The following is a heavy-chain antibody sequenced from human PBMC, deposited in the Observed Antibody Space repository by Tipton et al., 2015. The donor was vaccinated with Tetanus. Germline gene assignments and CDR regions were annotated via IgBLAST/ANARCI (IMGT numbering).Heavy chain of an antibody. V-gene: IGHV5-51*01. J-gene: IGHJ2*01. CDR3: ARHRSAVLSGAYHWYFDL. CDR1: GYNFSHYS. Sequence: VQLVQSGAEVGKPGESLKISCQGSGYNFSHYSIGWVRQLPGRGLEWMGIVDPRDSQATYGPSFQGQVTLSADRSINVAYLQWGSLKASDTGLYYCARHRSAVLSGAYHWYFDLWGRGTLVGVSS. CDR2: VDPRDSQA. D-gene: IGHD3-3*01.